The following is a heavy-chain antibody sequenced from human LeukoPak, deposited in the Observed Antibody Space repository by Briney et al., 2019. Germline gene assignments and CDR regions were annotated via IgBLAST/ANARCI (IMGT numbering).Heavy chain of an antibody. CDR2: IHYSGTT. Sequence: SETLSLTCTVSGGSISSSSDYWAWVRQPPGKGLEWIGSIHYSGTTYYTSSLKSRVTMSVDTSKNQFSLKLSSVTAADTAVYYCARGVTMIVVVIHDWYFDLWGRGTLVTVSS. V-gene: IGHV4-39*01. CDR3: ARGVTMIVVVIHDWYFDL. D-gene: IGHD3-22*01. J-gene: IGHJ2*01. CDR1: GGSISSSSDY.